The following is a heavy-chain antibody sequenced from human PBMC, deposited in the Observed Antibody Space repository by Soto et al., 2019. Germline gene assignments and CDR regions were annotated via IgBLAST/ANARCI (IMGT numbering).Heavy chain of an antibody. V-gene: IGHV1-18*04. Sequence: ASVKVSCKASGYTFTSYGISWVRQAPGQGLEWMGWSSAYNGNTNYAQKLQGRVTMTTDTSTSTAYMELRSLRSDDTAVYYCARDGRPYYDFWSGSNYFDYWGQGTLVTVSS. CDR1: GYTFTSYG. D-gene: IGHD3-3*01. CDR2: SSAYNGNT. CDR3: ARDGRPYYDFWSGSNYFDY. J-gene: IGHJ4*02.